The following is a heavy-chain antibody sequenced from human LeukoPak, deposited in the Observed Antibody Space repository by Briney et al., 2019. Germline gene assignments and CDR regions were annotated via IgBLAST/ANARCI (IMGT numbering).Heavy chain of an antibody. CDR1: GYTFTSYG. CDR3: ARVGFQQYYDILTGYYNRYFDY. Sequence: ASVKVSCKASGYTFTSYGISWVRQAPGQGLEWMGWISAYNGNTNYAQKLQGRVTTTTDTSTSTAYMELRSLRSDDTAVYYCARVGFQQYYDILTGYYNRYFDYWGQGTLVTVSS. J-gene: IGHJ4*02. D-gene: IGHD3-9*01. CDR2: ISAYNGNT. V-gene: IGHV1-18*01.